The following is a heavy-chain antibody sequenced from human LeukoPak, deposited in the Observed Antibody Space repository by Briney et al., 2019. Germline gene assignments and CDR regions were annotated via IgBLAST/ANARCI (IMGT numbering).Heavy chain of an antibody. CDR2: IYYSGST. Sequence: PSETLSLTCTVSGGSISSYYWSWIRQPPGKGLEWIGYIYYSGSTNYNPSLKSRVTISVDTSKNQFSLKLSSVTAADTAVYYCARYSGYPYYFDYWGQGTLVTVSS. CDR1: GGSISSYY. J-gene: IGHJ4*02. CDR3: ARYSGYPYYFDY. V-gene: IGHV4-59*01. D-gene: IGHD5-12*01.